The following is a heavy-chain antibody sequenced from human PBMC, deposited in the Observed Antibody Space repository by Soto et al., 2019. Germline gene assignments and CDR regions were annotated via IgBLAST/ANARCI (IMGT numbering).Heavy chain of an antibody. V-gene: IGHV3-30*03. CDR3: ARGAYYDVLTGSYSYGMDV. CDR1: GFTFSSYG. CDR2: ILYYGSNK. D-gene: IGHD3-9*01. J-gene: IGHJ6*02. Sequence: QVQLVESGGGVVQPGRSLRLSCAASGFTFSSYGMHWVRQAPGKGLEWVAAILYYGSNKYYADSVKGRFTISRDNSKNTLYLQMNSLRAEDTAVYYCARGAYYDVLTGSYSYGMDVWAKGPRSPSP.